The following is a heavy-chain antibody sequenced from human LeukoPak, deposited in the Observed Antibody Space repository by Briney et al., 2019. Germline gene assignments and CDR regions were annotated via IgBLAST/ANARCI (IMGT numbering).Heavy chain of an antibody. Sequence: GGSLRLSCAASGFTFEDYGMSWVRQTPGKGLEWVSDIIWSGGSTGYADSVKGRFTISRDNAKNSLYLQMNSLRAEDTALYYCARDDYGSGSWNDYWGQGTLVTVSS. J-gene: IGHJ4*02. V-gene: IGHV3-20*04. CDR1: GFTFEDYG. CDR3: ARDDYGSGSWNDY. CDR2: IIWSGGST. D-gene: IGHD3-10*01.